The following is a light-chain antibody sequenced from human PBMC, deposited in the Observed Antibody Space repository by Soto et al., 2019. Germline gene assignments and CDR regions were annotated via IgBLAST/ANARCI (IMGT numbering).Light chain of an antibody. J-gene: IGKJ4*01. CDR2: KAS. CDR1: QSISSW. V-gene: IGKV1-5*03. CDR3: QQYNSYSPL. Sequence: DIQMTQSPSTLSASVGDRVTITCRASQSISSWLAWYQQKPGKAPKLLIYKASSLDSGVPSRFSGSGSGTEFTLTISSLQPDDFATYYCQQYNSYSPLFGGGTKVEIK.